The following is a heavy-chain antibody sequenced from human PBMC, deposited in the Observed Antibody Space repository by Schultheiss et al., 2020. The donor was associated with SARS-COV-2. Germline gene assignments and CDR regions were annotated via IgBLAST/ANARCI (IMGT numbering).Heavy chain of an antibody. J-gene: IGHJ6*02. CDR3: ARGHYYYDSSGSQHYGMDV. Sequence: GGSLRLSCAASGFTLSTYWIHWVRQAPGKGLVWVSRINEDGSRRDYADSVKGRFTISRDNAKNSLYLQMNSLRAEDTAVYYCARGHYYYDSSGSQHYGMDVWGQGTTVTVSS. V-gene: IGHV3-74*01. CDR2: INEDGSRR. CDR1: GFTLSTYW. D-gene: IGHD3-22*01.